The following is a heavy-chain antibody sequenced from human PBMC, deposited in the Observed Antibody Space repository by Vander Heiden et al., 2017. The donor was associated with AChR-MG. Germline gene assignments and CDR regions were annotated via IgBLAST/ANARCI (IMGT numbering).Heavy chain of an antibody. CDR3: AREAAAPTVAFDI. J-gene: IGHJ3*02. V-gene: IGHV4-59*01. CDR2: IYYSGST. CDR1: GGPISSYY. Sequence: QVQLQESGPGLVKPSETLSLTCPVSGGPISSYYWSWIRQPPGKGLEWIGYIYYSGSTNYNPSLKSRVTISVDTSKNQFSLKLSSVTAADTAVYYCAREAAAPTVAFDIWGQGTMVTVSS. D-gene: IGHD6-13*01.